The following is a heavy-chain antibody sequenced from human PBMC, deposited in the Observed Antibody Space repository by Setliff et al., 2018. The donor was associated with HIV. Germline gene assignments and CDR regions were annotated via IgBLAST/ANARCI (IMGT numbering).Heavy chain of an antibody. CDR2: IYHSGST. J-gene: IGHJ4*02. V-gene: IGHV4-38-2*01. CDR3: ARLQLWDCFDY. CDR1: GYSISSGYY. Sequence: SETLSLTCAVSGYSISSGYYWGWIRQPPGKGLEWIGSIYHSGSTYYNPSLKSRVTISVDTSKNQFSLKLSSVTAADTAVYYCARLQLWDCFDYWGQGTLVTVSS. D-gene: IGHD5-18*01.